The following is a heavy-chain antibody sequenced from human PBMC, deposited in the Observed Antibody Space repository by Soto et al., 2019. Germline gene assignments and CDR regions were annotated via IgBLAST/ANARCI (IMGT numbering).Heavy chain of an antibody. J-gene: IGHJ4*02. CDR2: INHSGIT. V-gene: IGHV4-34*09. CDR3: ARGVVATIPFDY. Sequence: PSETLSLTCAVYGGSFSGYYWSWIRQPPGKGLEWLGEINHSGITYYNPSLKSRVTISVDTSKNQFSLKLSSVTAADTAVYYCARGVVATIPFDYWGQGTLVTVSS. CDR1: GGSFSGYY. D-gene: IGHD5-12*01.